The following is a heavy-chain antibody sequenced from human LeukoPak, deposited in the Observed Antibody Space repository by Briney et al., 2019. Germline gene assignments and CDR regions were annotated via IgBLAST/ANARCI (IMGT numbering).Heavy chain of an antibody. D-gene: IGHD2-21*02. CDR2: ISGSGGST. CDR3: RVLCGDDCYFFDY. J-gene: IGHJ4*02. CDR1: GFTFSSYG. V-gene: IGHV3-23*01. Sequence: WGPLRLSCAASGFTFSSYGMSWVRQAPGKGLEWVSAISGSGGSTYYADSVKGRFTISRDNSKNTLYLQMNSLRAEDTAVYYCRVLCGDDCYFFDYWGQGTLVTVSS.